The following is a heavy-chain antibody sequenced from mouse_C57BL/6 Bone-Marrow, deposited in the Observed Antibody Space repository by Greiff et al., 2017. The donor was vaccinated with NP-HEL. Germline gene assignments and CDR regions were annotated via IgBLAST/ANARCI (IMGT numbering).Heavy chain of an antibody. J-gene: IGHJ2*01. D-gene: IGHD1-1*01. Sequence: EVKVEESRGGLVQPGGSMKLSCVASGFTFSNYWMNWVRQSPEKGLEWVAQIRLKSDNYATHYAESVKGRFTISRDDSKSNVYLQMNNLRAKDTGIYYCTGPPYYYGSSHFDYWGQGTTLTVSS. CDR2: IRLKSDNYAT. V-gene: IGHV6-3*01. CDR1: GFTFSNYW. CDR3: TGPPYYYGSSHFDY.